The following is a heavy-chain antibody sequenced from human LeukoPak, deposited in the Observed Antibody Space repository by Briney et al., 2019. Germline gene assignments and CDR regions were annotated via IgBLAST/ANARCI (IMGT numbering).Heavy chain of an antibody. CDR1: GFTFSDYY. J-gene: IGHJ6*03. V-gene: IGHV3-11*04. CDR2: ISSSGSTI. Sequence: GGSLRLSCAASGFTFSDYYMSWIRQAPGKGLEWVSYISSSGSTIYYADSVKGRFTISRDNAKDSLYLQMNSLRAEDTAVYYCARDGYRRYYYYMDVWGKGTTVTVSS. D-gene: IGHD5-12*01. CDR3: ARDGYRRYYYYMDV.